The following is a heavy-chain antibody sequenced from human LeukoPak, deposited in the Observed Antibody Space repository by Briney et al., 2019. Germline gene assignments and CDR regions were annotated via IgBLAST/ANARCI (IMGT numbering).Heavy chain of an antibody. CDR2: IYYSGST. J-gene: IGHJ4*02. CDR1: GGSITSGNYC. D-gene: IGHD1-26*01. V-gene: IGHV4-30-4*01. CDR3: AREDSGSYRFDY. Sequence: SQTLSLTCTVSGGSITSGNYCWSWIRQPPGKGLEWIGYIYYSGSTYYNPALKSRVTISVDTSKYQFSLKLSSVTAADTAVEYCAREDSGSYRFDYWGQGTLVTVSS.